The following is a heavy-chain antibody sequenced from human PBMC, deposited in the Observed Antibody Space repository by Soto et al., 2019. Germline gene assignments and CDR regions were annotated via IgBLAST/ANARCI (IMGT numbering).Heavy chain of an antibody. CDR3: AKEQDGYSSGWCFDY. V-gene: IGHV3-30*18. D-gene: IGHD6-19*01. Sequence: QVQLVESGGGVVQPGRSLRLSCAASGFTFSSYGMHWVRQAPGKGLEWVAVISYDGSNKYYADSVKGRFTNSSDNSKNALYLHMTSLRAEDTAVYYCAKEQDGYSSGWCFDYWGQGALFTVSS. CDR2: ISYDGSNK. CDR1: GFTFSSYG. J-gene: IGHJ4*02.